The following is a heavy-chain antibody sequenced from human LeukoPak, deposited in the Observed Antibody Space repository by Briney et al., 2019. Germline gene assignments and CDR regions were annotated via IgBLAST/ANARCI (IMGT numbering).Heavy chain of an antibody. D-gene: IGHD6-19*01. V-gene: IGHV5-51*01. CDR1: GYRFTSYW. Sequence: GESLQFSCQGSGYRFTSYWIGWVRQMPGKGLEWMGIIYPGDSDTRYSPSFQGQVTISADKSISTAYLQWSSLKASDTAMYYCARHGSQWLENWFDPWGQGTLVTVSS. CDR3: ARHGSQWLENWFDP. J-gene: IGHJ5*02. CDR2: IYPGDSDT.